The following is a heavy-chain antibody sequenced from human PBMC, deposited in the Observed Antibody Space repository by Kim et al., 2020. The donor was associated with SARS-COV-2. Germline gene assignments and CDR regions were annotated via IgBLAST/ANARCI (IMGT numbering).Heavy chain of an antibody. D-gene: IGHD3-10*01. V-gene: IGHV3-33*05. J-gene: IGHJ6*02. CDR2: ISYDGSNK. CDR1: GFTFSSYG. Sequence: GGSLRLSCAASGFTFSSYGMHWVRQAPGKGLEWVAVISYDGSNKYYADSVKGRFTISRDNSKNTLYLQMNSLRAEDTAVYYCARDLYGSGPTVHPPRSYGMDVWGQGTTVTVSS. CDR3: ARDLYGSGPTVHPPRSYGMDV.